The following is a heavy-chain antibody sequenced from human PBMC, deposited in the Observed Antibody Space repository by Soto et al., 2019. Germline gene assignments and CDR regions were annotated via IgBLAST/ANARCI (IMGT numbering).Heavy chain of an antibody. J-gene: IGHJ4*02. Sequence: EVQLVESGGGLVQPGGSLRLSCAASGFTFSSYWMSWVRQAPGIGLEWVANIKQDGSEKYYVDSVKGRFTISRDNAQNSLYLQMNSLRAEDTAVYYCAPYDSSGPIHYWGQGTLVTVSS. CDR1: GFTFSSYW. D-gene: IGHD3-22*01. CDR2: IKQDGSEK. CDR3: APYDSSGPIHY. V-gene: IGHV3-7*01.